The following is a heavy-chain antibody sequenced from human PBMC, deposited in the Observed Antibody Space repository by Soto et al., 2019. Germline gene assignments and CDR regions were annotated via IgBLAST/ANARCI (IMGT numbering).Heavy chain of an antibody. Sequence: EPLSLTCAVYGGSFSVYYWSWVRQPPGKGLGWIGEINHSGSTNYNPSLKSRVTISVDTSKNQFSLKLSSVTAADTAVYYCARGRPSCSGGSCVVGYFDYWGQGTLVTVSS. V-gene: IGHV4-34*01. D-gene: IGHD2-15*01. CDR3: ARGRPSCSGGSCVVGYFDY. J-gene: IGHJ4*02. CDR2: INHSGST. CDR1: GGSFSVYY.